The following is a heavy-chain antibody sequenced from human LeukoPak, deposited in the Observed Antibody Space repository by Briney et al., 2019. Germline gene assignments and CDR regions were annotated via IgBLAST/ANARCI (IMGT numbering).Heavy chain of an antibody. CDR1: AASFSSHY. V-gene: IGHV4-59*11. D-gene: IGHD4-17*01. J-gene: IGHJ3*02. Sequence: SETLSLTCAVSAASFSSHYWTWIRQSPGKGLEWIGYIAYIGSTNYNPSLKSRVTISIDTSRNQFSLKLRSVTAADTAVYYCARDLVTVTKGFDIWGQGTMVSVSS. CDR3: ARDLVTVTKGFDI. CDR2: IAYIGST.